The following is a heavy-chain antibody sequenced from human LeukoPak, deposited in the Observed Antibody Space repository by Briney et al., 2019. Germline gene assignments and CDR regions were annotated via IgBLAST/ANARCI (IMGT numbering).Heavy chain of an antibody. J-gene: IGHJ4*02. Sequence: RGSLRLSCAASGFTFSSYSLSWVRQAPGKGLEWISSISSNDHSTYYAGSVKGRFTISRDNSKNTPYLQMNSLRAEDTAVYYCVSFAYWGQGTLVTVSS. D-gene: IGHD2/OR15-2a*01. V-gene: IGHV3-23*01. CDR3: VSFAY. CDR2: ISSNDHST. CDR1: GFTFSSYS.